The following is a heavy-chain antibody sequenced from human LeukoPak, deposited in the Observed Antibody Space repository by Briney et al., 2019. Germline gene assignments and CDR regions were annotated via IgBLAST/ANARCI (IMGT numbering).Heavy chain of an antibody. Sequence: PGGSLRLSCAASGFTFSSYSMNWVRQAPGKGLEWVSVIYSGGSTYYADSVKGRFTISRDNSKNTLYLQMNSLGAEDTALYYCARDWGYHYDSSDYGGYYFDSWGQGTLVTVSS. CDR3: ARDWGYHYDSSDYGGYYFDS. CDR1: GFTFSSYS. CDR2: IYSGGST. J-gene: IGHJ4*02. V-gene: IGHV3-66*01. D-gene: IGHD3-22*01.